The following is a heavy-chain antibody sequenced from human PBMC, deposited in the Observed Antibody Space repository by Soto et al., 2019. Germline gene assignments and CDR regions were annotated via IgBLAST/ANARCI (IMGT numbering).Heavy chain of an antibody. CDR3: ARDSEGFDY. V-gene: IGHV4-59*01. CDR1: GGSISSYY. CDR2: IYYSGST. J-gene: IGHJ4*02. D-gene: IGHD3-10*01. Sequence: QVQLQESGPGLVKPSETLSLTCTVSGGSISSYYWSWIRQPPGKGLEWIGYIYYSGSTNYNPSLKSRVTISVDTSKNQFSLKLSSVTAADTAVYYCARDSEGFDYWGQGTLVTVSS.